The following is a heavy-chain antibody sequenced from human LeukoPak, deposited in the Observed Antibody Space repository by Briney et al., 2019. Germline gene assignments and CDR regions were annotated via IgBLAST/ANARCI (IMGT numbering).Heavy chain of an antibody. J-gene: IGHJ4*02. V-gene: IGHV4-39*01. D-gene: IGHD2-15*01. Sequence: PSEALSLTCTVSGGSIDSRSYYWAWLRQAPGKGLEWIGTIYHSGSTEYNPSLKGRVAIFVDTSKNQFSLILHSVAAADTAVYYCARRSEFDNTHYHYFDYWGQGALVTVSS. CDR3: ARRSEFDNTHYHYFDY. CDR1: GGSIDSRSYY. CDR2: IYHSGST.